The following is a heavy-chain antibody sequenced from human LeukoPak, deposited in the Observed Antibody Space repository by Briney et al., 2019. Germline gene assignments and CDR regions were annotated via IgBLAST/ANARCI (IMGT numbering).Heavy chain of an antibody. D-gene: IGHD2-15*01. Sequence: GASVKVSCKASGGTFSSYAISWVRQAPGQGLEWMGGIIPIFGTANYAQKFQGRVTMTRDTSTSTVYMELSSLRSEDTAAYYCARASDLRYCSGGSCCRFDYWGQGTLVTVSS. CDR3: ARASDLRYCSGGSCCRFDY. V-gene: IGHV1-69*05. CDR2: IIPIFGTA. J-gene: IGHJ4*02. CDR1: GGTFSSYA.